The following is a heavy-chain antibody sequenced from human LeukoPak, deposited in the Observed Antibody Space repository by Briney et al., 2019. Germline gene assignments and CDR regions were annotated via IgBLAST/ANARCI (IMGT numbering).Heavy chain of an antibody. J-gene: IGHJ6*02. Sequence: PGGSLRLSCAASGFTFSSYGMHWVRQAPGKGLEWVGRIKSKTDGGTTDYAAPVKGRFTISRDDSKNTLYLQMNSLKTEDTAVYYCTTPSIAAAPYYYYGMDVWGQGTTVTVSS. CDR1: GFTFSSYG. CDR3: TTPSIAAAPYYYYGMDV. D-gene: IGHD6-13*01. V-gene: IGHV3-15*01. CDR2: IKSKTDGGTT.